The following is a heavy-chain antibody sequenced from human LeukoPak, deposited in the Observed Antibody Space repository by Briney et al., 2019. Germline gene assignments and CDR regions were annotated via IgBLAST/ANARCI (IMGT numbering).Heavy chain of an antibody. D-gene: IGHD6-13*01. CDR3: ARAKQLLVPDAFDV. CDR1: GFTFSSYS. J-gene: IGHJ3*01. V-gene: IGHV3-21*01. CDR2: ISSSSTYI. Sequence: GGSLRLSCGVSGFTFSSYSMNWVRQAPGKGLEWVSSISSSSTYIYYADSVKGRFTISRDNAENSLYMQMNSLRAEDTAVYYCARAKQLLVPDAFDVWGQGTMVTVSS.